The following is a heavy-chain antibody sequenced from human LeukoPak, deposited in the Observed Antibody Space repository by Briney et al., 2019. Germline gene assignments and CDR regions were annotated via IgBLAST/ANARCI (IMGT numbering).Heavy chain of an antibody. J-gene: IGHJ4*02. CDR3: AKAIGSNEHYFDY. V-gene: IGHV3-23*01. CDR2: ISGSGGST. CDR1: GLTFSSYA. Sequence: GGSLRLSCAASGLTFSSYAMSWVRQAPGKGLEWVSAISGSGGSTYYADSVKGRFTISRDNSKNTLYLQMNSLRAEDTAVYYCAKAIGSNEHYFDYWGQGTLVTVSS. D-gene: IGHD1-1*01.